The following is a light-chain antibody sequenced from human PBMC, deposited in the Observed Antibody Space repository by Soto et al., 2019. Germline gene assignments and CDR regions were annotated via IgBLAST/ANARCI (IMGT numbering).Light chain of an antibody. Sequence: QSVLTQPPSLSGAPGQRVTISCTGSRSNIGAGYDVHWYQHLPGKAPKILIFDNSNRPSGVPDRFSGSKSGTSASLAITGGQAADEAVDYCHSYVVSLRGLAFGGGTKLTVL. CDR3: HSYVVSLRGLA. J-gene: IGLJ2*01. V-gene: IGLV1-40*01. CDR1: RSNIGAGYD. CDR2: DNS.